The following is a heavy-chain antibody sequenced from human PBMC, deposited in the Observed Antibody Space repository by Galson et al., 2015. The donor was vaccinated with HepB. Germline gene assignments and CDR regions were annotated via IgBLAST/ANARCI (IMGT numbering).Heavy chain of an antibody. J-gene: IGHJ4*02. V-gene: IGHV1-58*01. CDR2: IVVASGST. CDR1: GFTSSNSA. CDR3: VTVLTDNSRWFPFDN. D-gene: IGHD6-13*01. Sequence: SVKVSCKASGFTSSNSAVHWVRQTRGQRLEWIGWIVVASGSTNYAQKFQGRVTLTGDMSTSTVYMELSSLRSEGTAVYYCVTVLTDNSRWFPFDNWGQGTLVTVSS.